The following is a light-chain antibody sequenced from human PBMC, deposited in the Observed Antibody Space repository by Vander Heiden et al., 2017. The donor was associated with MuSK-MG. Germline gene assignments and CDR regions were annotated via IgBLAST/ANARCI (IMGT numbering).Light chain of an antibody. V-gene: IGKV4-1*01. CDR2: WAS. CDR3: QQAYTTPYT. J-gene: IGKJ2*01. Sequence: ESVMTHPPHSLAVSLRERATINCKSSQSVLYSCNKKTNLAWYQQKPGQPPKLLIYWASTRESGVPDRFSGSGSGTDFTLTISSLQAEDVAAYYCQQAYTTPYTFGQGAKLEIK. CDR1: QSVLYSCNKKTN.